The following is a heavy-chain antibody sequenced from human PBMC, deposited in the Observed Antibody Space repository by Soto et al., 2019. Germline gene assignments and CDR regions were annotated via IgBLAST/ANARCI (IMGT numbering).Heavy chain of an antibody. V-gene: IGHV3-30*03. CDR3: ARYSGKYQGPIDY. Sequence: QVQLVESGGGVVQPGRSLRLSCAASGFTFRQYGIHWVRQAPGKGLEWLAVISYDGSNKHYADSVKGRFTVSRDNSKNTLYLQMNSLRAEDTAVYCCARYSGKYQGPIDYWGQGTLVTVSS. J-gene: IGHJ4*02. D-gene: IGHD1-26*01. CDR1: GFTFRQYG. CDR2: ISYDGSNK.